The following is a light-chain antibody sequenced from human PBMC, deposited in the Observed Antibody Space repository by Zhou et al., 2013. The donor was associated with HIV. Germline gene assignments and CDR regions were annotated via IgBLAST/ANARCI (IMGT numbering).Light chain of an antibody. CDR2: RAS. CDR3: QHYNNYPLT. J-gene: IGKJ4*01. CDR1: ESISSW. V-gene: IGKV1-5*03. Sequence: DIQMTQSPSTLSASVGDRVTITCRASESISSWLAWYQQKPGKAPKLLIYRASTLESGVPSRFSGSGSGTDFTLTISSLQPEDFATYYRQHYNNYPLTFGGGTKVEIK.